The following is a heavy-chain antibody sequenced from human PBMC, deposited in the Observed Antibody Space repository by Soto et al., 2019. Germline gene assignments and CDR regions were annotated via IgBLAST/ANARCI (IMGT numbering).Heavy chain of an antibody. CDR1: GYTFTGYY. CDR3: ARVFGDYDILTGYYNPTDYYYGMDV. D-gene: IGHD3-9*01. J-gene: IGHJ6*02. Sequence: ASVKVSCKASGYTFTGYYMHWVRQAPGQGLEWMGWINPNSGGTNYAQKFQGRVTMTRDTSISTAYMELSRLRSDDTAVYYCARVFGDYDILTGYYNPTDYYYGMDVWGQGTTVTVSS. CDR2: INPNSGGT. V-gene: IGHV1-2*02.